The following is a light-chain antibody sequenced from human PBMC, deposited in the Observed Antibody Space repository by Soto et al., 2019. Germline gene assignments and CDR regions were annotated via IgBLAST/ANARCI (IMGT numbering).Light chain of an antibody. CDR1: QSVSSN. CDR2: DAS. Sequence: IVLTQSPVTLSLSPGAIATLSCRASQSVSSNLAWYQHKPGQAPRLLIFDASNRATGIPARFSGSGSGTDFTLTISSLEPEDFAVYYCQQRNNWITFGQGTRLEIK. J-gene: IGKJ5*01. CDR3: QQRNNWIT. V-gene: IGKV3-11*01.